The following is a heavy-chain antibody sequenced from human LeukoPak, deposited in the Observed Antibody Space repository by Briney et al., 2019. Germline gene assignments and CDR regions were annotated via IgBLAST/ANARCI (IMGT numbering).Heavy chain of an antibody. J-gene: IGHJ5*02. CDR2: IHYSGST. Sequence: SETLSLTCTVSGGFTGSGNYYWSRIRQHPGKGLEWIGYIHYSGSTYYNPSLKTLVTISMDTSKNQLSLKLQSVTAADTAVYYCARALHSGYEYDWFDPWGQGILVTVSS. V-gene: IGHV4-31*01. CDR3: ARALHSGYEYDWFDP. D-gene: IGHD5-12*01. CDR1: GGFTGSGNYY.